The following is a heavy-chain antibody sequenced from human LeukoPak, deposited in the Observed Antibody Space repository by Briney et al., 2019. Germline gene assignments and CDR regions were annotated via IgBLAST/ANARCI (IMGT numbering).Heavy chain of an antibody. V-gene: IGHV3-74*01. J-gene: IGHJ4*02. Sequence: PGGSLRLACAASGLTFSSYWMHWVRQGPGKGLVWVLRINSDGSSISYAASVKGRFTISRDNAKNTLYLQMNSLRAEDTAVYYCAGEPGSHAGAVPAYWGQGTLVTVSS. CDR3: AGEPGSHAGAVPAY. CDR1: GLTFSSYW. D-gene: IGHD1-26*01. CDR2: INSDGSSI.